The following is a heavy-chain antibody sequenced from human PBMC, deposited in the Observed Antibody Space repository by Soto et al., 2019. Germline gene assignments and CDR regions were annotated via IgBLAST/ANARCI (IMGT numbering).Heavy chain of an antibody. V-gene: IGHV1-3*01. CDR2: INAGNGNT. D-gene: IGHD2-2*01. J-gene: IGHJ5*02. CDR1: GYTFTSYA. CDR3: ARAGSRYCSSTSCYWFDP. Sequence: QVQLVQSGAEVKKPGASVKVSCKASGYTFTSYAMHWVRQAPGQRLEWMGWINAGNGNTKYSQKFQGRVTITRDTSASTAYMERSSLRSEDTAVYYCARAGSRYCSSTSCYWFDPWGQGTLVTVSS.